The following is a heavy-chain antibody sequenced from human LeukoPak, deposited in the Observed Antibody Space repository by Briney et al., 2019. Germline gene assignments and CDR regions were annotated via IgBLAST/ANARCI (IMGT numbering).Heavy chain of an antibody. CDR3: ARERQLAPDSYYYYYGMDV. Sequence: SQTLSLTFAISGDSVSSNSAAWNWIRQSPSRGLEWLGRTYYRSKWYNDYAVSVKSRITINPDTSKNQFSLQLNSVTPEDTAVYYCARERQLAPDSYYYYYGMDVWGQGTTVTVSS. CDR1: GDSVSSNSAA. V-gene: IGHV6-1*01. D-gene: IGHD6-6*01. J-gene: IGHJ6*02. CDR2: TYYRSKWYN.